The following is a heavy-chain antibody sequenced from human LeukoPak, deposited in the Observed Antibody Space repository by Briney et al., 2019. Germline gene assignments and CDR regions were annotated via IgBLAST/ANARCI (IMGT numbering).Heavy chain of an antibody. CDR2: IQYDGSNK. CDR1: GFTFSGFG. V-gene: IGHV3-30*02. Sequence: GGSLRLSCAASGFTFSGFGMHWVRQVPDKGLAWGAFIQYDGSNKYYADSVKGRFTISRDNSKNTLYLQMNSLRAEDTAVYYCVGLNYNSGSYRNYWGQGTLVTVSS. J-gene: IGHJ4*02. D-gene: IGHD3-10*01. CDR3: VGLNYNSGSYRNY.